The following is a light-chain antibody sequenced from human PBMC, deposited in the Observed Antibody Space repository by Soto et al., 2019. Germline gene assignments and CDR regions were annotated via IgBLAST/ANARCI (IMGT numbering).Light chain of an antibody. CDR1: QSVSSN. Sequence: EIVMTQSPATLSVSPGDRATLSCRAGQSVSSNLAWYQQKPGQAPRLLIYGASTRATGIPARFSGSGSGTEFTLTISSFQSEDFAVYYCQRYNAWPITCRQGTRLHIK. V-gene: IGKV3-15*01. CDR2: GAS. J-gene: IGKJ5*01. CDR3: QRYNAWPIT.